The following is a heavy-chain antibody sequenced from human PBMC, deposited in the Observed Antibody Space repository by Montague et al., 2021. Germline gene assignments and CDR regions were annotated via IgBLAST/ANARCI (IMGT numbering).Heavy chain of an antibody. V-gene: IGHV6-1*01. J-gene: IGHJ5*02. CDR2: TYCRSKWYY. CDR1: GDSVSSNRAA. D-gene: IGHD3-10*01. CDR3: TRSITVIRCLLFDP. Sequence: CAISGDSVSSNRAAWNWIRQAPSRGLEWLGRTYCRSKWYYDYAVSVKSRITIHPDTSKNQFSLQLNSVTPEDTAVYYCTRSITVIRCLLFDPWGQGTLVTVSS.